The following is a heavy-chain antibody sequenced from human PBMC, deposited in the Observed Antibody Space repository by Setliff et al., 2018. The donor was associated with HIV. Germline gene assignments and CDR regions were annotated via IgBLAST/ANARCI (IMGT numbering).Heavy chain of an antibody. V-gene: IGHV3-23*01. D-gene: IGHD2-21*01. Sequence: GGSLRLSCAASGFTFSNYAMSWVRQAPGKGLEWVSAITGGGGNQYYADSVKGRFTISRDNSKNTLYLHMNNLRGDDTAVYYCAKGCGGAGFCYYADYWGQGTVVTVSS. CDR3: AKGCGGAGFCYYADY. J-gene: IGHJ4*02. CDR2: ITGGGGNQ. CDR1: GFTFSNYA.